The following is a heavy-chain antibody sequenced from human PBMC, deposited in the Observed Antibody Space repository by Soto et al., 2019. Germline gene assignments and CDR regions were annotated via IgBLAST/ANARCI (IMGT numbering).Heavy chain of an antibody. J-gene: IGHJ4*02. V-gene: IGHV4-59*01. CDR3: AREPVTHYFDY. CDR1: GGSISSYY. D-gene: IGHD4-17*01. CDR2: IYYSGST. Sequence: SETLSLTCTVSGGSISSYYWSWIRQPPGQGLEWIGYIYYSGSTNYNPSLKSRVTISVDTSKNQFSLNLSSVTAADTAVYYCAREPVTHYFDYWGQGTLVTVSS.